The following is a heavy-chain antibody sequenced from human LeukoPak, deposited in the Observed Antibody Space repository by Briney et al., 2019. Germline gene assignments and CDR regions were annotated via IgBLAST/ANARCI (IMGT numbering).Heavy chain of an antibody. V-gene: IGHV3-48*02. J-gene: IGHJ3*02. D-gene: IGHD2-21*01. CDR3: ARDLLYYCGGDCYRPDAFDI. CDR2: ISSSSSTI. Sequence: GGSLRLSCAASGFTFSSYSMNWVRQAPGKGLEWVSYISSSSSTIYYADSVKGRFTISRDSAKNSLYLQMNSLRDEDTAVYYCARDLLYYCGGDCYRPDAFDIWGQGTMVTVSS. CDR1: GFTFSSYS.